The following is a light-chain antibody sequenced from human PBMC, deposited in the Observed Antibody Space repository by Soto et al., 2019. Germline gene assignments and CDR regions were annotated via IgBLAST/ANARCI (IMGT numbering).Light chain of an antibody. CDR3: QQRNIWPPVT. CDR2: GAF. CDR1: PSVTNF. J-gene: IGKJ5*01. Sequence: SVLPQSPTTLSLSPGERAPLSCRASPSVTNFLAWYQQKPGQAPRLLIYGAFNRATGIPARFSGSGSGTDFTLTISSLEPEDSAIYYCQQRNIWPPVTFGQGTRLEIK. V-gene: IGKV3-11*01.